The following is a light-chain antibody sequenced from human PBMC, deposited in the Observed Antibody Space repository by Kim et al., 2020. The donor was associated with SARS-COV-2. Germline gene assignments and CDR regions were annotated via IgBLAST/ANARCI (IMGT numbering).Light chain of an antibody. V-gene: IGKV1-33*01. Sequence: DIQMTQSPSSLSASEGDRVTITCQASQDISNYLNWYQQKPGKAPKLLIYDASNLETGVPSRFSGSGSGTDFTFTISSLQPEDIATYYCQQYDNLPPLVTFGPGTKVDIK. J-gene: IGKJ3*01. CDR3: QQYDNLPPLVT. CDR2: DAS. CDR1: QDISNY.